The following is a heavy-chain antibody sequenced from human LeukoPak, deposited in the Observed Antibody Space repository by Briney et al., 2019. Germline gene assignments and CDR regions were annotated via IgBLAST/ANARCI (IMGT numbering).Heavy chain of an antibody. CDR2: IYTSGST. CDR1: GGSTSSYY. J-gene: IGHJ4*02. D-gene: IGHD6-19*01. V-gene: IGHV4-4*07. Sequence: PSETLSLTCTVSGGSTSSYYWSWIRQPAGKGLEWIGRIYTSGSTNYNPSLKSRVTMSVDTSKNQFSLKLSSVTAADTAVYYCARERMYSSGWYVDYWGQGTLVTVSS. CDR3: ARERMYSSGWYVDY.